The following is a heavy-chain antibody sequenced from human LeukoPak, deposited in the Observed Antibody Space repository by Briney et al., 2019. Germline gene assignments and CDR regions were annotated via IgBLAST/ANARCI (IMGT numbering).Heavy chain of an antibody. J-gene: IGHJ4*02. D-gene: IGHD3-10*01. Sequence: SGPTLVNPTQTLTLTCTFSGFSLSTSGVGVGWVRQPPGKALEWLALIYWNDDKRYSPSLKSGLTITKDTSKNQVVLTMTNMDPVDTATYYCAHYRRGAAFGYWGQGTLVTVSS. V-gene: IGHV2-5*01. CDR2: IYWNDDK. CDR1: GFSLSTSGVG. CDR3: AHYRRGAAFGY.